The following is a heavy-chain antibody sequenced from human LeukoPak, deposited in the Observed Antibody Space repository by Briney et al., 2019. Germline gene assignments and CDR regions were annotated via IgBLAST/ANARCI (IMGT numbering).Heavy chain of an antibody. V-gene: IGHV4-34*01. CDR2: ITHSGST. CDR3: ARGSNYYDSSGYDPHFDY. D-gene: IGHD3-22*01. J-gene: IGHJ4*01. Sequence: ASETLSLTCAVYGGSFSGYYWSWIRQPPGKGLEWIGEITHSGSTNDNPSLKSRVTISVDTSKNQFSLKLSSVTAADTAVYYCARGSNYYDSSGYDPHFDYWGHGTLVTVSS. CDR1: GGSFSGYY.